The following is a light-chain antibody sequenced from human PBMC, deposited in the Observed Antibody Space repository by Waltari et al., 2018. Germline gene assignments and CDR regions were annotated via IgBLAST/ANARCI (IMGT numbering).Light chain of an antibody. CDR1: SSDICGYDF. Sequence: QSALTQPASVSGSPGQSITISCTGTSSDICGYDFVSWYQQYPGMAPKLMIYEVTNRPSGVSGRFSGSKSGTTASLTISGLQPEDEADYYCTSYTTSTTVLFGGGTKVTVL. CDR2: EVT. V-gene: IGLV2-14*01. CDR3: TSYTTSTTVL. J-gene: IGLJ3*02.